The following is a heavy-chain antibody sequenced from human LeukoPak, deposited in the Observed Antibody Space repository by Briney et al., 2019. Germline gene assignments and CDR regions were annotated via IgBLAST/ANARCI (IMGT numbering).Heavy chain of an antibody. D-gene: IGHD6-6*01. CDR2: ISSSGSTI. CDR3: AKTVRQLVRPDYYMDV. CDR1: GFTFSDYY. J-gene: IGHJ6*03. Sequence: GGSLRLSCAASGFTFSDYYMSWIRQAPGKGLEWVSYISSSGSTIYYADSVKGRFNISRDNAKNSLYLQMNSLRAEDTAVYYCAKTVRQLVRPDYYMDVWGKGTTVTVSS. V-gene: IGHV3-11*01.